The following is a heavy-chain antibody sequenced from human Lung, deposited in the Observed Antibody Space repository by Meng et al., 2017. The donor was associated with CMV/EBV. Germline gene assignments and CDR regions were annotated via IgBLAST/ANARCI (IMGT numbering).Heavy chain of an antibody. CDR3: AKWGWGALYGGMDV. CDR2: IIPILGIA. J-gene: IGHJ6*02. V-gene: IGHV1-69*02. CDR1: GGTFSSYT. D-gene: IGHD3-16*01. Sequence: SVKVSCKTSGGTFSSYTISWVRQAPGQGLEWMGRIIPILGIASYSQKFQGRVTITADKSTSTAYMELSSLRSEDTAVYYCAKWGWGALYGGMDVWGQGTTVTASS.